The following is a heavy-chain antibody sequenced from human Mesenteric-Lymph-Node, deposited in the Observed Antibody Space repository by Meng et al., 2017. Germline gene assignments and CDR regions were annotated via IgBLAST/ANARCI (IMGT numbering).Heavy chain of an antibody. CDR3: ARDMGRWGLDY. CDR2: ISTSGKII. V-gene: IGHV3-48*03. Sequence: GESLKISCAASGFTFNSYGMSWVRQAPGKGLEWVSYISTSGKIIYYADSVKGRFTISRDNAKNSLYLQMNSLRAEDTAVYYCARDMGRWGLDYWAQGTLVTVSS. CDR1: GFTFNSYG. D-gene: IGHD1-26*01. J-gene: IGHJ4*02.